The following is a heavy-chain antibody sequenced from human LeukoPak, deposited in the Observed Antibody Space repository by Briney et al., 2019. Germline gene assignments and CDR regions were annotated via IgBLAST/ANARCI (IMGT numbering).Heavy chain of an antibody. J-gene: IGHJ3*02. CDR3: AREAQLEYEDDAFDI. D-gene: IGHD6-13*01. CDR1: GYTFTGYY. V-gene: IGHV1-2*02. Sequence: GASVKVSCKASGYTFTGYYMHWVRQAPGQGLEWMGWINPNSGGTNYAQKFQGRVTMTRDTSISTAYMELSRLRSDDTAVYYCAREAQLEYEDDAFDIWGQGTMVTVSS. CDR2: INPNSGGT.